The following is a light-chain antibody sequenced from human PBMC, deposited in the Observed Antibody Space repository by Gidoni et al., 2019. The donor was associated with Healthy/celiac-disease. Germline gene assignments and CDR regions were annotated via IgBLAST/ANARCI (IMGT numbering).Light chain of an antibody. CDR1: QSISSW. CDR3: QQYNSYLWT. CDR2: KAS. Sequence: DIQITQSPSTLSASVGDRVTITCRASQSISSWLAWYQQKPGKAPKLLIYKASSLESGVPSRFSGSGSGTEFTLTISSLQPDDFATYYCQQYNSYLWTFGQGTKVEIK. V-gene: IGKV1-5*03. J-gene: IGKJ1*01.